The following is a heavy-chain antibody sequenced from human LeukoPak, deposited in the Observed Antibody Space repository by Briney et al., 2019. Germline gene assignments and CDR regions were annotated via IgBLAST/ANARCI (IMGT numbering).Heavy chain of an antibody. CDR3: ARDRPTYYYDSSGYDY. J-gene: IGHJ4*02. V-gene: IGHV3-13*01. Sequence: GGSLRLSCAASGFTFSSYDMHWVRQATGKGLEWVSAIGTAGDTYYPGSVKGRFTISRENAKNSLYLQMNSLRAEDTAVYYCARDRPTYYYDSSGYDYWGQGTLVTVSS. CDR1: GFTFSSYD. D-gene: IGHD3-22*01. CDR2: IGTAGDT.